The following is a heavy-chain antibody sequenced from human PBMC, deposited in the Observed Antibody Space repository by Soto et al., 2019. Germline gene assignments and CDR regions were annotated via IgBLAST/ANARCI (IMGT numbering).Heavy chain of an antibody. CDR1: GFTFSDYY. CDR2: ISSSSYT. V-gene: IGHV3-11*06. Sequence: SLSLSCAASGFTFSDYYMSWIRQAPGKGLEWVSYISSSSYTNYADSVKGRFTISRDNAKNSLYLQMNSLRAEDTAVYYCARAGNQLLYYYYYGMDVWGQGTTVTVSS. CDR3: ARAGNQLLYYYYYGMDV. J-gene: IGHJ6*02. D-gene: IGHD2-2*01.